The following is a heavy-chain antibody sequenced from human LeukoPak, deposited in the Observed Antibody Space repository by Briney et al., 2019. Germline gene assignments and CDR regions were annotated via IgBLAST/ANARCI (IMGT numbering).Heavy chain of an antibody. CDR1: GGSISSSSYY. V-gene: IGHV4-39*01. CDR3: ARIAVAGTDFDY. D-gene: IGHD6-19*01. Sequence: SETLSLTCTVSGGSISSSSYYWGWIRQPPGKGLEWIGSIYYSGSTYYNPSLKSRVTISVDTSKNQFSLTLSSVTAADTAVYYCARIAVAGTDFDYWGQGTLVTVSS. CDR2: IYYSGST. J-gene: IGHJ4*02.